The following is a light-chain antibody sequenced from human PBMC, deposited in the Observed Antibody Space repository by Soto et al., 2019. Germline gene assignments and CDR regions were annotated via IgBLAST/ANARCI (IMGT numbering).Light chain of an antibody. Sequence: DIQMTQSPSTLSASVGDRVTITCRASQSIRSWLAWYQQKPGKALNLLIYEASRLESAVPSRFSGSASGTEFTLTINSLQPDDFATYSCQQYSSYPETFGQGTKVEIK. J-gene: IGKJ1*01. CDR1: QSIRSW. CDR2: EAS. CDR3: QQYSSYPET. V-gene: IGKV1-5*03.